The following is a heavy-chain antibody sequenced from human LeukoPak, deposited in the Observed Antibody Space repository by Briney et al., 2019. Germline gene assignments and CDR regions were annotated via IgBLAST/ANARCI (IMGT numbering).Heavy chain of an antibody. D-gene: IGHD3-10*01. CDR3: ARHPAGYYYGSGSYYNEIDY. V-gene: IGHV4-34*01. J-gene: IGHJ4*02. Sequence: SETLSLTCAVYGGSFSGYYWGWIRQPPGKGLEWIGSIYYSGSTYYNPSLKSRVTISVDTSKNQLSLKLSSVTAADTAVYYCARHPAGYYYGSGSYYNEIDYWGQGTLVTVSS. CDR1: GGSFSGYY. CDR2: IYYSGST.